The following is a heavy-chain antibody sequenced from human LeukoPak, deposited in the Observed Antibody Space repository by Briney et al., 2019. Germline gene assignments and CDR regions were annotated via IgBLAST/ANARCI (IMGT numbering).Heavy chain of an antibody. CDR1: GFTFSSYG. D-gene: IGHD5-12*01. CDR2: VSGSGGST. V-gene: IGHV3-23*01. Sequence: SGGSLRLSCAASGFTFSSYGMSWVRQAPGKGLEWVSAVSGSGGSTCYADSVKGRFTISRDNSKNTLFLQMNSLRAEDTAVYFCVRMTATKFDYWGQGTLVTVSS. CDR3: VRMTATKFDY. J-gene: IGHJ4*02.